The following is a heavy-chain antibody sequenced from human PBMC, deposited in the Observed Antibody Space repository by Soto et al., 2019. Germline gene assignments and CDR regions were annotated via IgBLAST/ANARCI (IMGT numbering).Heavy chain of an antibody. CDR2: IFYSGCT. CDR1: GGSISSGGYY. V-gene: IGHV4-31*03. J-gene: IGHJ4*02. Sequence: QVRLQESGPGLVKPSQTLSLNSTVSGGSISSGGYYWSWIRQHPGKGLEWIGYIFYSGCTYYNPSLKSRVSISVDTSKNQLSLKLSSVTAADTAVYYCARVPSSQYYFDYWGQGTLVTVSS. CDR3: ARVPSSQYYFDY.